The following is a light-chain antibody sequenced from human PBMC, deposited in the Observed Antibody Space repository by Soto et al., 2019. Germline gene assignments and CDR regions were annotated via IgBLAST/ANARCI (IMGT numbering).Light chain of an antibody. CDR1: NNDIGNYDL. CDR3: CSYAGNNTLV. J-gene: IGLJ3*02. Sequence: QSALTQPASVSGSPGQSITISCSGTNNDIGNYDLVSWYQYHPDKAPKLIIYAGSKRPSGVSTRFSGSKSGNTASLTISGLQAEDEADYYCCSYAGNNTLVFGGGTKVTVL. CDR2: AGS. V-gene: IGLV2-23*01.